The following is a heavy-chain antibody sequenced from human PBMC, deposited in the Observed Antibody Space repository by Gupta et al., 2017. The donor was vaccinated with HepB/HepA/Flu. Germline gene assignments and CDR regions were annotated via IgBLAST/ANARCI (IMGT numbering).Heavy chain of an antibody. D-gene: IGHD5-12*01. J-gene: IGHJ4*02. CDR2: IYYGGST. Sequence: QLQLQESGPGLVKPSETLSLTCNVSGGSISGTIYYWAWIRQPPGKGLEWIGSIYYGGSTYYNPSLKSRVTISVDTSNNQFSLKVSSVTAADTAVYYCARHLFRYSYGSFFEYWGQGALVTVSS. V-gene: IGHV4-39*01. CDR3: ARHLFRYSYGSFFEY. CDR1: GGSISGTIYY.